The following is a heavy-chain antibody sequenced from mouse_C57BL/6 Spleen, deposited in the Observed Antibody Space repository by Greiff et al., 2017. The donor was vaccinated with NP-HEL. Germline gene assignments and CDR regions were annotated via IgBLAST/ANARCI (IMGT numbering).Heavy chain of an antibody. CDR3: AKGNYRGYFDV. CDR2: IWGDGSA. J-gene: IGHJ1*03. V-gene: IGHV2-3*01. CDR1: GFSLTSYG. Sequence: QVQLKESGPGLVAPSQSLSITCTVSGFSLTSYGVSWVRQPPGKGLEWLGVIWGDGSANYHSALISRLSLSKDNSKSQVFLKLNSPQTDDTTTYYCAKGNYRGYFDVWGTGTTVTVSS. D-gene: IGHD1-1*01.